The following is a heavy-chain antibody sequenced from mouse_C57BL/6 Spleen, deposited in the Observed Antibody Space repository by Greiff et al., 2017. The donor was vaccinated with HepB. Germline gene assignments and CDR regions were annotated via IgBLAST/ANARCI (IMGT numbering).Heavy chain of an antibody. D-gene: IGHD2-4*01. CDR3: ARNIYYDYAGAMDY. V-gene: IGHV5-17*01. J-gene: IGHJ4*01. CDR2: ISSGSSTI. CDR1: GFTFSDYG. Sequence: EVMLVESGGGLVKPGGSLKLSCAASGFTFSDYGMHWVRQAPEKGLEWVAYISSGSSTIYYADTVKGRFTISRDNAKNTLFLQMTSLRSEDTAMYYCARNIYYDYAGAMDYWGQGTSVTVSS.